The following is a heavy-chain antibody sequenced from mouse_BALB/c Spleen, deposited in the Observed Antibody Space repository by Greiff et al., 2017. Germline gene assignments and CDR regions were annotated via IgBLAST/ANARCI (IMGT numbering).Heavy chain of an antibody. CDR2: IDPANGNT. J-gene: IGHJ3*01. Sequence: VQLKQSGAELVKPGASVKLSCTASGFNIKDTYMHWVKQRPEQGLEWIGRIDPANGNTKYDPKFQGKATITADTSSNTAYLQLSSLTSEDTAVYYCARRDYDGPFAYWGQGTLVTVSA. CDR1: GFNIKDTY. D-gene: IGHD2-4*01. V-gene: IGHV14-3*02. CDR3: ARRDYDGPFAY.